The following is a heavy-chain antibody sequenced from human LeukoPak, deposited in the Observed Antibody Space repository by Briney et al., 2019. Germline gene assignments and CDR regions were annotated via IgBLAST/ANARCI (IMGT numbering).Heavy chain of an antibody. Sequence: SETLSLTCTVSGGSISSSSYYWGWIRQPPGKGLEWIGYIYYSGSTYYNPSLKSRVTISVDTSKNQFSLKLSSVTAADTAVYYCASTTTYSSSWYGEYFQHWGQGTLVTVSS. J-gene: IGHJ1*01. D-gene: IGHD6-13*01. V-gene: IGHV4-31*03. CDR3: ASTTTYSSSWYGEYFQH. CDR2: IYYSGST. CDR1: GGSISSSSYY.